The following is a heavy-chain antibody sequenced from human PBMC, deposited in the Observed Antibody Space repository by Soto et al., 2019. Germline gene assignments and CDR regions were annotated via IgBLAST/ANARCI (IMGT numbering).Heavy chain of an antibody. V-gene: IGHV1-69*13. CDR3: SGTEYYYDSIGYTKPGAFDI. D-gene: IGHD3-22*01. CDR2: IIPIIGTA. Sequence: GASMNVSCKPSGGTFGSYPISWVRQAPGRGLECMGWIIPIIGTANYAQKFQSRVTITADESTSTAYMELSSLKSEDTAVYYCSGTEYYYDSIGYTKPGAFDIWGQ. CDR1: GGTFGSYP. J-gene: IGHJ3*02.